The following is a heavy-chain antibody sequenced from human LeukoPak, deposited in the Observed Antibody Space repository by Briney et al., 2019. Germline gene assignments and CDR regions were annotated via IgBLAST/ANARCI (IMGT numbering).Heavy chain of an antibody. V-gene: IGHV3-23*01. D-gene: IGHD1-26*01. CDR3: AKGPAFASGSYYHY. CDR1: GFTFSSYA. Sequence: GGSLRLSCAASGFTFSSYAMSWVRQAPGKGLEWVSAISGSGGSTYYADSVKGRFTISRDNSKNTLDLQMNSLRAEDTAVYYCAKGPAFASGSYYHYWGQGTLVTVSS. J-gene: IGHJ4*02. CDR2: ISGSGGST.